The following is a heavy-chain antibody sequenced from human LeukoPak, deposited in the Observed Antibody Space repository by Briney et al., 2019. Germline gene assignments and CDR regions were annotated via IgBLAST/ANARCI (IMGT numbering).Heavy chain of an antibody. J-gene: IGHJ3*02. Sequence: SETLSLTCAVSGGSISSGGYSWNWIRQPPGQGLECIGYIYQSGSTYYNPSLRSRATMSVDLSKNQFSLKLTSVTAADTAVYFCARGPYCSGGSCYSGHAFDMWGQGTMVTVSS. D-gene: IGHD2-15*01. CDR1: GGSISSGGYS. CDR2: IYQSGST. V-gene: IGHV4-30-2*01. CDR3: ARGPYCSGGSCYSGHAFDM.